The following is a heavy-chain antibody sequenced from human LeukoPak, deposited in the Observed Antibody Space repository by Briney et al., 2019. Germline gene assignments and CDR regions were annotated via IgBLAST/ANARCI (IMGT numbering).Heavy chain of an antibody. CDR1: GGSISSSSYY. CDR3: ARGSIRFLEWLPRGFDY. CDR2: IYTSGST. J-gene: IGHJ4*02. D-gene: IGHD3-3*01. V-gene: IGHV4-61*02. Sequence: SETLSLTCTVSGGSISSSSYYWSWIRQPAGKGLEWIGRIYTSGSTNYNPSLKSRVTISVDTSKNQFSLKLSSVTAADTAVYYCARGSIRFLEWLPRGFDYWGQGTLVTVSS.